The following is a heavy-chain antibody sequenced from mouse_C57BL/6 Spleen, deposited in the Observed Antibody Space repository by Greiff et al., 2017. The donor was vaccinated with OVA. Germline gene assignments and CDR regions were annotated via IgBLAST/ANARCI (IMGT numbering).Heavy chain of an antibody. CDR2: IYPGSGST. D-gene: IGHD2-4*01. CDR1: GYTFTSYW. Sequence: QVQLQQPGAELVKPGASVKMSCKASGYTFTSYWITWVKQRPGQGLEWLGDIYPGSGSTNYNEKFKSKATLTVDTSSSTAYMQLSSLTSEDSAVYYCARWGYDYDNYVDVWGTGTTVTVSS. J-gene: IGHJ1*03. CDR3: ARWGYDYDNYVDV. V-gene: IGHV1-55*01.